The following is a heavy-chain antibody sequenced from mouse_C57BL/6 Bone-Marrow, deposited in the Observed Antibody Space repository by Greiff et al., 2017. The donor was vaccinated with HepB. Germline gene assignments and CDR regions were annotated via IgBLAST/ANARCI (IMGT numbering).Heavy chain of an antibody. CDR3: ASYGYDGYFDV. J-gene: IGHJ1*03. V-gene: IGHV1-22*01. Sequence: EVQLQQSGPELVKPGASVKMSCKASGYTFTDYNMHWVKQSHGKSLEWIGYINPNNGGTSYNQKFKGKATLTVNKSSSTAYMELSSLTSEDSAVYYCASYGYDGYFDVWGTGTTVTVSS. D-gene: IGHD2-2*01. CDR1: GYTFTDYN. CDR2: INPNNGGT.